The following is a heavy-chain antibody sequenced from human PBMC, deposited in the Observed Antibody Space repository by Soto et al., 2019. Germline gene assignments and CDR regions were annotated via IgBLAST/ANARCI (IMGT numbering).Heavy chain of an antibody. Sequence: QVQLQESGPGLVKPSQTLSLTCTVSGGSISSGDYYWSWIRQPPGKGLEWIGYIYYSGSTYYNPSLKSRVTISVDTSKNQFSLKLSSVTAADTAVYYRARGEQWLVWYFDLWGRGTLVTVSS. D-gene: IGHD6-19*01. CDR3: ARGEQWLVWYFDL. J-gene: IGHJ2*01. V-gene: IGHV4-30-4*01. CDR2: IYYSGST. CDR1: GGSISSGDYY.